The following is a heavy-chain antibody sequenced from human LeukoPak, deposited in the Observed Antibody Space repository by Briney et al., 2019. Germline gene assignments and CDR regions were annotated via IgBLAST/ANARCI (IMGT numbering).Heavy chain of an antibody. CDR2: IYYSGST. CDR1: GGSISSSSYY. CDR3: AREDLLYYYYMDV. Sequence: SETLSLTCTVSGGSISSSSYYWGWIRQPPGKGLEWIGSIYYSGSTYYNPSLKSRVTISVDTSKNQFSLKLSSVTAADTAVYYCAREDLLYYYYMDVWGKGTTVTVSS. J-gene: IGHJ6*03. V-gene: IGHV4-39*07. D-gene: IGHD1-26*01.